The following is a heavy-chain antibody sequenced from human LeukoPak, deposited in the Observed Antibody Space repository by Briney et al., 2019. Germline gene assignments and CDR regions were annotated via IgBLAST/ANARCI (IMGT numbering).Heavy chain of an antibody. CDR3: ARGRRELIGEGLYYYYMDV. V-gene: IGHV4-34*01. CDR1: GGSFTGYY. J-gene: IGHJ6*03. CDR2: IHPNGRT. D-gene: IGHD1-26*01. Sequence: PSETLSLTCAVYGGSFTGYYWSWIRQPPGEGLEWIGEIHPNGRTNYNPSLKSRVATSVDTSKNEFSLKLSSVAAADTAVYYCARGRRELIGEGLYYYYMDVWGKGTTVTVSS.